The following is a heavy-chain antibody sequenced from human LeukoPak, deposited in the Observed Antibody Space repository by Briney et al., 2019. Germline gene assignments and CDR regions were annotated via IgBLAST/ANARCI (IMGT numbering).Heavy chain of an antibody. Sequence: SVKVSCKTSGFTFSSSAMHWVRQARGQRLEWIGWIVVGRGNTNYAQNIQERLTITRDMSTSTAYMELSSLRSEDTAVYYCARARRCGLYNDYGACFDYWGQGTLVTVSS. D-gene: IGHD4-17*01. CDR1: GFTFSSSA. J-gene: IGHJ4*02. V-gene: IGHV1-58*02. CDR3: ARARRCGLYNDYGACFDY. CDR2: IVVGRGNT.